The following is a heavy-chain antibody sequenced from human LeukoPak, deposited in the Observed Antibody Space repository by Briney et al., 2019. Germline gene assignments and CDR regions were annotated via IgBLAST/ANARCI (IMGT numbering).Heavy chain of an antibody. D-gene: IGHD5-18*01. J-gene: IGHJ4*02. CDR3: VRDLGVDTSMIFFDY. Sequence: ASVKVSCKASGYTFTDFGVSWVRQAPGLGLEWMGWISAYNGNTNYVQKFQGRVTMTTDISMSTAYMELRSLRSDDTAVFYCVRDLGVDTSMIFFDYWGQGTRVTVSS. CDR2: ISAYNGNT. CDR1: GYTFTDFG. V-gene: IGHV1-18*01.